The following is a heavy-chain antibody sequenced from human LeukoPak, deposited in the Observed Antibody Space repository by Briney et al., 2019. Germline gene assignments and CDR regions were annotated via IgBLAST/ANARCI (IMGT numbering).Heavy chain of an antibody. CDR1: GRSISSYY. CDR2: IYYSGST. D-gene: IGHD6-19*01. CDR3: ARFLGSGWSRVAFDAFDI. V-gene: IGHV4-59*01. Sequence: SETLSLTCTVSGRSISSYYWSWIRQPPGKGLEWIGYIYYSGSTNYNPSLKSRVTISVDTSKNQFSLKLSSVTAADTAVYYCARFLGSGWSRVAFDAFDIWGQGTMVTVSS. J-gene: IGHJ3*02.